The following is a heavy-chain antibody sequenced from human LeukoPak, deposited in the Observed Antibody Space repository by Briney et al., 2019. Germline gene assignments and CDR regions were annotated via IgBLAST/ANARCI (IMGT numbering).Heavy chain of an antibody. D-gene: IGHD4-17*01. Sequence: GASVKVSCKASGYIFTGYYMHWVRQAPGQGLEWMGIINPSGGRTSYAQKFQGRVTMTRDMSTSTVYMELSSLRSEDTAVYYCARGHRLYGDYADAFDIWGQGTMVTVSS. CDR1: GYIFTGYY. V-gene: IGHV1-46*01. CDR2: INPSGGRT. CDR3: ARGHRLYGDYADAFDI. J-gene: IGHJ3*02.